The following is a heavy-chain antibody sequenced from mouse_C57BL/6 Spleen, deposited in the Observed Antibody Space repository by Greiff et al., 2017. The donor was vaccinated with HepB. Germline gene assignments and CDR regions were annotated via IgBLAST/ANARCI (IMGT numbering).Heavy chain of an antibody. CDR3: ARYYYGSSYYFDY. Sequence: QVQLQQPGAELVRPGTPVKLSCKASGYTFTSYWMHWVKQRPGQGLEWIGVIDPSDSYTNYNQKFKGKATLTVDTSSSTAYMQLSSLTSEDSAVYYCARYYYGSSYYFDYWGQGTTLTVSS. J-gene: IGHJ2*01. V-gene: IGHV1-59*01. D-gene: IGHD1-1*01. CDR2: IDPSDSYT. CDR1: GYTFTSYW.